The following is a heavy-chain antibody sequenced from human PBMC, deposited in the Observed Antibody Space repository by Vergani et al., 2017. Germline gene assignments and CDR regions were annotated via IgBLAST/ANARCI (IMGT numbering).Heavy chain of an antibody. CDR1: GYTFTSYY. CDR3: ARGGNRFLDSSGYYWYFDL. D-gene: IGHD3-22*01. Sequence: QVQLVQSGAEVKKPGASVKVSCKASGYTFTSYYMHWVRQAPGQGLEWMGIINPSGGSTSYAQKFQGRVTMTRDTSTGTVYMELSSLRSEDTAVYYCARGGNRFLDSSGYYWYFDLWGRGTLVTVSS. CDR2: INPSGGST. J-gene: IGHJ2*01. V-gene: IGHV1-46*03.